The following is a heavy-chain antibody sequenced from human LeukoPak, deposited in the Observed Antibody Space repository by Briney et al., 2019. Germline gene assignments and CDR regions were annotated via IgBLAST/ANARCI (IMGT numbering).Heavy chain of an antibody. J-gene: IGHJ4*02. D-gene: IGHD3-16*01. CDR2: INPNSGGT. CDR1: GYTFTGYY. CDR3: AKPGASAYTIGGFDY. V-gene: IGHV1-2*02. Sequence: ASVKVSCKASGYTFTGYYMHWVRQAPGQGLEWMGWINPNSGGTNYAQKFQGRVTMTRDTSISTAYMELSRLRSDDTAVYYCAKPGASAYTIGGFDYWGQGTLVTVSS.